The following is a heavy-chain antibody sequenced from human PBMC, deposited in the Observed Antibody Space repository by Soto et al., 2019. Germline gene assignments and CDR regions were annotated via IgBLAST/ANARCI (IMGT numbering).Heavy chain of an antibody. D-gene: IGHD3-22*01. V-gene: IGHV3-64D*06. CDR3: VKGEYYYDSSGYYTFDY. CDR2: ISTNGGST. J-gene: IGHJ4*02. CDR1: GFTFSIYA. Sequence: PGGSLRLSCSASGFTFSIYAMHWVRQAPGKGLEYVSSISTNGGSTHYADSVKGRFTISRDNSKNTQYLQMSSLRADDTAVYYCVKGEYYYDSSGYYTFDYWGQGTLVTVYS.